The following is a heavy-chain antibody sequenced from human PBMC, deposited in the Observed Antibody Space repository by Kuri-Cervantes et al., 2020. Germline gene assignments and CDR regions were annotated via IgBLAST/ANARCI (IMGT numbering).Heavy chain of an antibody. CDR2: TSYDGRSQ. V-gene: IGHV3-30*04. J-gene: IGHJ4*02. D-gene: IGHD6-13*01. CDR1: GFNFNSHG. CDR3: ARDRAEYSSSWYNYFDY. Sequence: GGSLRLSCAGSGFNFNSHGMYWVRQAPGKGLEWVAVTSYDGRSQYYADSVKGRFTISRDNSKNTLYLQMNSLRAEDTAVYYCARDRAEYSSSWYNYFDYWGQGTLVTVSS.